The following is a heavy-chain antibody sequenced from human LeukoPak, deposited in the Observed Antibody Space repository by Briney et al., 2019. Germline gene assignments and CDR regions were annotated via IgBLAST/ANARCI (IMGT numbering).Heavy chain of an antibody. D-gene: IGHD6-13*01. V-gene: IGHV4-39*07. Sequence: PSETLSLTCTVSGGSISSSSYYWGWIRQPPGKGLEWIGSIYYSGSTYYNPSLKSRVTISVDTSKNQFSLKLSSVTAADTAVYYCARGPAAQYYGMDVWGQGTTVTVSS. CDR2: IYYSGST. J-gene: IGHJ6*02. CDR3: ARGPAAQYYGMDV. CDR1: GGSISSSSYY.